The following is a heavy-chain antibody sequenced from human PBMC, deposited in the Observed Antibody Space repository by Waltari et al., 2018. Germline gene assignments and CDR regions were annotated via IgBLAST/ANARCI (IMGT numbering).Heavy chain of an antibody. CDR3: ATTLFRTQRGDGVDV. CDR2: INQDGSDT. CDR1: GFTFPSFW. J-gene: IGHJ6*02. Sequence: EVHVFESGGGLVQPGGSLRLSCAASGFTFPSFWLSWVRQAPGKGLEWVASINQDGSDTYYVDSVKGRFIISRDNAENSLFLQMSSLSAEDTAVYSCATTLFRTQRGDGVDVWGQGTTVIVSS. D-gene: IGHD5-18*01. V-gene: IGHV3-7*01.